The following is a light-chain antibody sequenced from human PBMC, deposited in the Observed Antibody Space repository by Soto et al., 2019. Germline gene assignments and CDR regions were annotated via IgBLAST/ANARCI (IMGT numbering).Light chain of an antibody. V-gene: IGKV1-6*01. J-gene: IGKJ1*01. CDR2: AAS. CDR3: LQDYGDSWT. Sequence: TQMTQSPLSLSASVGEKIIITCRASRDVGSDVSWYQQKPGQAPKLVIYAASNLYTGVPSRFSGRRSGTESTLTISSLQPEDFASYYCLQDYGDSWTFGQGTKVDIK. CDR1: RDVGSD.